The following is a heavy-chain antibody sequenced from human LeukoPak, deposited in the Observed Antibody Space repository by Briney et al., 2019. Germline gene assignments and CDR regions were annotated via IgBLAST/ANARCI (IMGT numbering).Heavy chain of an antibody. CDR2: ISVSGGGT. V-gene: IGHV3-23*01. CDR1: GFTFSSYA. CDR3: AKDFVPAAMFAWFDD. J-gene: IGHJ4*02. Sequence: GGSLRLSCAASGFTFSSYAMNWVRQAPGKGLEWVSVISVSGGGTFYADPVKGRFTISRDNSKNTLYLQMNSLRAEDTAVYYCAKDFVPAAMFAWFDDWGQGTLVTVSS. D-gene: IGHD3-10*02.